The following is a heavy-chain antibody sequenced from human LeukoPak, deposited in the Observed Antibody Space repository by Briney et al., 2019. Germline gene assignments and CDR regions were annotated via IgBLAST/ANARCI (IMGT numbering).Heavy chain of an antibody. J-gene: IGHJ6*02. Sequence: RGASLRLACAASGFTLGSYGMPWVRQASDKGLEWVAVISYDGSNKYYADSVKGRFTISRDNSKNTLYLQMNSLRAEDTAVYYCAKDSVVRGVTSSFTHYYYYYGMDVWGQGTTVTVSS. CDR2: ISYDGSNK. CDR3: AKDSVVRGVTSSFTHYYYYYGMDV. D-gene: IGHD3-10*01. V-gene: IGHV3-30*18. CDR1: GFTLGSYG.